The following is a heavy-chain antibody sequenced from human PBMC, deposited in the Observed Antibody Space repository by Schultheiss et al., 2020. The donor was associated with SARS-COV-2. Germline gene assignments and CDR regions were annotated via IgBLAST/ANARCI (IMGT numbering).Heavy chain of an antibody. CDR3: ARDVSHYYDGSGYYYYFDS. CDR2: INSDGSST. Sequence: GGSLRLSCAASGFTFSSYEMNWVRQAPGKGLVWVSRINSDGSSTSYADSVKGRFTISRDNAKNTLYLQMNSLRVEDTAVYYCARDVSHYYDGSGYYYYFDSWGQGTPVTVSS. J-gene: IGHJ4*02. D-gene: IGHD3-22*01. V-gene: IGHV3-74*01. CDR1: GFTFSSYE.